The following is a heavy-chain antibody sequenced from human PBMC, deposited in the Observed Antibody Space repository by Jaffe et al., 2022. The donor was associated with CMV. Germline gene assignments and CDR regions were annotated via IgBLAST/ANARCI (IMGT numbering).Heavy chain of an antibody. D-gene: IGHD3-9*01. J-gene: IGHJ6*02. CDR2: IKQDGSEK. CDR3: ARDRELRYFDWLYYYYYGMDV. V-gene: IGHV3-7*01. CDR1: GFTFSSYW. Sequence: EVQLVESGGGLVQPGGSLRLSCAASGFTFSSYWMSWVRQAPGKGLEWVANIKQDGSEKYYVDSVKGRFTISRDNAKNSLYLQMNSLRAEDTAVYYCARDRELRYFDWLYYYYYGMDVWGQGTTVTVSS.